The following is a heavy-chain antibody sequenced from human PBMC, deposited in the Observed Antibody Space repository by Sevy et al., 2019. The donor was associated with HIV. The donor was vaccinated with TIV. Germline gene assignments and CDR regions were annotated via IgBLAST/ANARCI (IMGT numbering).Heavy chain of an antibody. CDR2: INFDGSDR. J-gene: IGHJ5*02. CDR3: AKDLRVVIPAAMQPADL. CDR1: KFPFRSNG. V-gene: IGHV3-30*02. D-gene: IGHD2-2*01. Sequence: GGSLRLSCVASKFPFRSNGFHWVRQPPGKGLEWLSYINFDGSDRKYADSVKGRFTVSRDNSKNTLYLQMNSLRAEDTAVYYCAKDLRVVIPAAMQPADLCGQGTLVTVSS.